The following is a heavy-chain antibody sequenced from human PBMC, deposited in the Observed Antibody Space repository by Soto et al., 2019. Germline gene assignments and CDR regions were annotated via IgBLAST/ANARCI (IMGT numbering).Heavy chain of an antibody. Sequence: QVQLVQSGAEVKNPGASVKVSCKASGYTFTNYYIHWVRQAPGQGLEWMAIINPSGGSTNYAQKFQGRVTLARDPFTNTVYMELSSLRSEDTAIYYCARGLAAGDYWGQGTLVTVSS. J-gene: IGHJ4*02. CDR3: ARGLAAGDY. V-gene: IGHV1-46*01. D-gene: IGHD6-13*01. CDR2: INPSGGST. CDR1: GYTFTNYY.